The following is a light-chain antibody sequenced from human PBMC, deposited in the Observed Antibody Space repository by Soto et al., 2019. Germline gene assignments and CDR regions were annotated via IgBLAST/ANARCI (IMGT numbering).Light chain of an antibody. CDR1: RSNIGSNT. CDR3: AAWDDSLNGYV. CDR2: TND. J-gene: IGLJ1*01. Sequence: QSVLTQPPSASGTPGQRVTISCSGSRSNIGSNTVTWYQQLPGTAPELLIYTNDQRPSGVPDRFSGSKSGTSASLAISGLQSEDEADYYCAAWDDSLNGYVFGTGTKLTVL. V-gene: IGLV1-44*01.